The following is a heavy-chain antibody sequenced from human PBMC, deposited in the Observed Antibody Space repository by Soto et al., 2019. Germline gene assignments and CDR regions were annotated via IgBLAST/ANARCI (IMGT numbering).Heavy chain of an antibody. J-gene: IGHJ4*02. Sequence: GGSLRLSCAASGFTFSSYAMSWVRQAPGKGLEWVSAISGSGGSTYYADSVKGRFTISRDNSKNTLYLQMNSLRAEDTAVYYCAKDRMITFGGVIVQGYWGQGTLVTVSS. CDR1: GFTFSSYA. CDR2: ISGSGGST. CDR3: AKDRMITFGGVIVQGY. D-gene: IGHD3-16*02. V-gene: IGHV3-23*01.